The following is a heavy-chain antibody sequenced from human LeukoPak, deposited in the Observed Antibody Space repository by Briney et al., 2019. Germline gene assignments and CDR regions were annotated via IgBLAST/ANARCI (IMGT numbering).Heavy chain of an antibody. CDR2: IYYSGST. V-gene: IGHV4-59*01. CDR1: GGSISSYY. D-gene: IGHD4-17*01. Sequence: SETLSLTCTVSGGSISSYYWSWIRQPPGKGLEWIGYIYYSGSTNYNPSLKSRVTISVDTSKNQFSLKLSSVTAADTAVYYRARDSPGVGYWGQGTLVTVSS. CDR3: ARDSPGVGY. J-gene: IGHJ4*02.